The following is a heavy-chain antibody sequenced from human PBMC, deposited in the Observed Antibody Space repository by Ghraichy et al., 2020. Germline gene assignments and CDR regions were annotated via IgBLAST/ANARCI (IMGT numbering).Heavy chain of an antibody. V-gene: IGHV3-48*03. Sequence: GGSLRLSCAASGFTFSSYEMNWVRQAPGKGLEWVSYISSSSSTIYYADSVKGRFAISRDNAKNSLYLQMNSLRAEDTAVYYCARVMGRSSWYNPYAMDVWGQGTTVTVSS. J-gene: IGHJ6*02. CDR1: GFTFSSYE. D-gene: IGHD6-13*01. CDR2: ISSSSSTI. CDR3: ARVMGRSSWYNPYAMDV.